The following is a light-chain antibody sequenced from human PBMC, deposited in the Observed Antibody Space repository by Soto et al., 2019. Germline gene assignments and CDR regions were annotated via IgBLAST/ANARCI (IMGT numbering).Light chain of an antibody. Sequence: EIVLTQSPGTLSLSPGERATLSCRASQSLSRSYLAWFQQKPGQAPRLLIYGASNRATGIPDRFSGSGSGTDFSLTISRLEPEDFAVYYCQQYGSSPRTFGQGTKVEIK. J-gene: IGKJ1*01. CDR1: QSLSRSY. V-gene: IGKV3-20*01. CDR2: GAS. CDR3: QQYGSSPRT.